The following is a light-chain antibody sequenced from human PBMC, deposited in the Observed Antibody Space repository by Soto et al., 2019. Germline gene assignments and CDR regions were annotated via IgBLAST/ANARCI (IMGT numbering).Light chain of an antibody. V-gene: IGKV1-5*03. Sequence: DIQMTQSPSTLSASVGDRVTITCRASQSISNWLAWHQQKPGKAPKLLIYRASSLESGVPSRFSGSGSGTEFTLTITSLQPDDFATYYCQHYDSYPLTLGQGTKVEIK. CDR2: RAS. CDR1: QSISNW. J-gene: IGKJ1*01. CDR3: QHYDSYPLT.